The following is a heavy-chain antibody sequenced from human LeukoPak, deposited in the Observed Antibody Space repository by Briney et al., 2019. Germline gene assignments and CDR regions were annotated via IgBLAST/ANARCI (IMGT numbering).Heavy chain of an antibody. V-gene: IGHV1-24*01. D-gene: IGHD1-14*01. J-gene: IGHJ4*02. Sequence: ASVNVSCKISGYSLAELTLHWVRQSPGRGLGWMGVFDRGLGDTIYTQKFQGRVTMTEEPLRDTAYIEASGLRSEDTAVDYCATPGADWGQGTLVTVSS. CDR2: FDRGLGDT. CDR3: ATPGAD. CDR1: GYSLAELT.